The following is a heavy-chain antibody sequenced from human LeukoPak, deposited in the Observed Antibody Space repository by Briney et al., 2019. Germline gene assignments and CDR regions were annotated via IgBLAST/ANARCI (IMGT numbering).Heavy chain of an antibody. CDR2: IYYSGST. J-gene: IGHJ4*02. CDR3: ARHENGDYVDY. D-gene: IGHD4-17*01. V-gene: IGHV4-59*08. CDR1: GGSISSYY. Sequence: SETLSLTCTVSGGSISSYYWSWIRQPPGKGLEWIGYIYYSGSTNYNPSLKSRLTISVDTSKNQFSLKLSSVTAADTAVYYCARHENGDYVDYWGQGTLVTVSS.